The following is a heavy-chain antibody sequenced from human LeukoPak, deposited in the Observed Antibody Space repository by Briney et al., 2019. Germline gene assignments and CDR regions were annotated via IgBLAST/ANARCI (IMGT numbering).Heavy chain of an antibody. CDR1: GFTFSNYW. Sequence: GGSLRLSCAASGFTFSNYWMSWVRQAPGKGLEWVSVIYSGGSTYYADSVKGRFTISRDNSKNMLYLQMNSLRAEDTAVYYCARHDWFDPWGQGTLVTVSS. J-gene: IGHJ5*02. CDR3: ARHDWFDP. V-gene: IGHV3-66*04. CDR2: IYSGGST.